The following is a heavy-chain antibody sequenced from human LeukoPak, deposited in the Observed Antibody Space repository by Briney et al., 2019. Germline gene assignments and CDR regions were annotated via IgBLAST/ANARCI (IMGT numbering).Heavy chain of an antibody. CDR2: IRGSGGRT. CDR3: AKDRWLKGIFDY. Sequence: PGGSLRLSCAASGFTFSSYAMSWVRQAPGKGVEWVSAIRGSGGRTYFADSVKVRFTISRDNSKNTLYLQMNSLRAEDTAVYYCAKDRWLKGIFDYWGQGTLVTVSS. V-gene: IGHV3-23*01. CDR1: GFTFSSYA. D-gene: IGHD5-24*01. J-gene: IGHJ4*02.